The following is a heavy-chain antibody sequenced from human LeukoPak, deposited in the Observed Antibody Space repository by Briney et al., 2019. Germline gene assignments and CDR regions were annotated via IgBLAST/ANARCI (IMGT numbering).Heavy chain of an antibody. Sequence: KASETLSLTCTVSGYSISSGYYWGWIRQPPGKGLEWIGSIYYSGSTYYNPSLKSRVTISVDTSKNQFSLKLSSVTAADTAVYYCARLSFNWFDPWGQGTLVTVSS. D-gene: IGHD2/OR15-2a*01. CDR2: IYYSGST. CDR1: GYSISSGYY. V-gene: IGHV4-38-2*02. J-gene: IGHJ5*02. CDR3: ARLSFNWFDP.